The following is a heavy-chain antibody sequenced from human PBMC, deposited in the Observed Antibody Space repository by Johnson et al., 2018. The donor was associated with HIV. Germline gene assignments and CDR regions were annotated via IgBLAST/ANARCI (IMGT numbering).Heavy chain of an antibody. J-gene: IGHJ3*02. CDR1: GFTFSSHA. Sequence: QLQLVESGGGVVQPAMSLRLSCAASGFTFSSHATHWVRQAPGQGMEWVPFIRYDGSNKYYADSEKRRFIISRDNSKNTLYLQMHSLRAKDTAVYYCASEGGIAAAGTYAFDIWGQGTMGTVSS. CDR3: ASEGGIAAAGTYAFDI. CDR2: IRYDGSNK. V-gene: IGHV3-33*01. D-gene: IGHD6-13*01.